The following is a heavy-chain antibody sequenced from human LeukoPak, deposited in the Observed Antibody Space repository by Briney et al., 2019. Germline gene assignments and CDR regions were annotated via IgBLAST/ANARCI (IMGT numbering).Heavy chain of an antibody. V-gene: IGHV3-66*01. J-gene: IGHJ6*02. CDR3: VRGNVGGNYYYYYGMDV. CDR1: GFTVSSNY. Sequence: PGGSLRLSCAASGFTVSSNYMNWVRQAPGKGLEWVSVIYSGGNTYYTDSVRGRFTISRDSSKNTLYLQLNSLRAEDTAVYYCVRGNVGGNYYYYYGMDVWGQGTMVTVSS. CDR2: IYSGGNT. D-gene: IGHD2-15*01.